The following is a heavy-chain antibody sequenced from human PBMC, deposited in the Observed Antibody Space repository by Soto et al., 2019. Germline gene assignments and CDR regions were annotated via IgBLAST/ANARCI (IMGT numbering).Heavy chain of an antibody. V-gene: IGHV4-30-4*01. Sequence: KASETLSLTCTVSGGSISSGDYYWIWIRQPPGKGLEWIGYIYYSGSTYYNPSLKSRVTISVDTSKNQFSLKLSSVTAADTAVYYCARGRYFDWATFDYWGQGTLVTVSS. CDR2: IYYSGST. J-gene: IGHJ4*02. CDR3: ARGRYFDWATFDY. CDR1: GGSISSGDYY. D-gene: IGHD3-9*01.